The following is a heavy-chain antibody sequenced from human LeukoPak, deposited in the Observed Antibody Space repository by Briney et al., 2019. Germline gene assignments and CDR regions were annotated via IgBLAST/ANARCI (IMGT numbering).Heavy chain of an antibody. CDR2: MNPNSGNT. Sequence: ASVKVSCKASGYTFTSYDINWVRQATGQGLEWMGWMNPNSGNTGYAQKFQGRVTMTRNTSISTAYMELSSLRSEDTAVYYCARGVGYYDILTGYYEYYGMDVWGQGTTVTVSS. V-gene: IGHV1-8*01. CDR3: ARGVGYYDILTGYYEYYGMDV. J-gene: IGHJ6*02. CDR1: GYTFTSYD. D-gene: IGHD3-9*01.